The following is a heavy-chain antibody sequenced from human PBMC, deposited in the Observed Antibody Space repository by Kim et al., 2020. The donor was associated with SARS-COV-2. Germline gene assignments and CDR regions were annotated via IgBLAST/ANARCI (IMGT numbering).Heavy chain of an antibody. Sequence: IQYNTDSVKGRFTVSRDNSKNTLYLQMNSLRPEDTAVYYCAKDQMGTFDYWGQGTLVTVSS. CDR3: AKDQMGTFDY. D-gene: IGHD1-1*01. J-gene: IGHJ4*02. V-gene: IGHV3-30*10. CDR2: IQ.